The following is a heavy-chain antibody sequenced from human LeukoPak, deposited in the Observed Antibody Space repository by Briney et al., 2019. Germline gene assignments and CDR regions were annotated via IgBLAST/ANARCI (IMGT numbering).Heavy chain of an antibody. V-gene: IGHV3-48*04. CDR3: ARDGYCSSTSCYLGVDAFDI. CDR2: ISSSGSTI. CDR1: GFTFSSYA. D-gene: IGHD2-2*01. Sequence: PGGSLRLSCAASGFTFSSYAMSWVRQAPGKGLEWVSAISSSGSTIYYADSVKGRFTISRDNAKNSLYLQMNSLRAEDTAVYYCARDGYCSSTSCYLGVDAFDIWGQGTMVTVSS. J-gene: IGHJ3*02.